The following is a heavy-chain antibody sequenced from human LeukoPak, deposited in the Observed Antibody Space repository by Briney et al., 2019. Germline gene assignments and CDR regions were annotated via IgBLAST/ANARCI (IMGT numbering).Heavy chain of an antibody. V-gene: IGHV3-23*01. J-gene: IGHJ4*02. CDR1: GFTFSSYA. Sequence: GGSLRLSCAASGFTFSSYAMSWVRQAPGKGLEWVSAISGSGGGTYYADSVKGRFTISRDNAKNTLYLQMNSLRAEDTAVYYCAKSYGSSWYDYWGQGTLVTVSS. CDR2: ISGSGGGT. D-gene: IGHD6-13*01. CDR3: AKSYGSSWYDY.